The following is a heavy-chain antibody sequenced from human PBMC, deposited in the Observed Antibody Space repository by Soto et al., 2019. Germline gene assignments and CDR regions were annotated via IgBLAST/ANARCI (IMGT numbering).Heavy chain of an antibody. J-gene: IGHJ4*02. D-gene: IGHD6-19*01. CDR1: GFTFSSYA. CDR2: ISGSGGST. CDR3: AKDISPSHRYSSGWGGDDY. V-gene: IGHV3-23*01. Sequence: GGSLRLSCAASGFTFSSYAMSWVRQAPGKGLEWVSAISGSGGSTYYADSVKGRFTISRDNSKNTLYLQMNSLRAEDTAVYYCAKDISPSHRYSSGWGGDDYWGQGTLVTV.